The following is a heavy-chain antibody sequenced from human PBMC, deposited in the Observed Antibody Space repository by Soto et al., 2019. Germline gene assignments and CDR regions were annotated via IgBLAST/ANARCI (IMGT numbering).Heavy chain of an antibody. CDR3: AHSLAASNYVDYEPIISFDY. CDR1: GFSLSTSGVG. V-gene: IGHV2-5*02. D-gene: IGHD4-17*01. J-gene: IGHJ4*02. CDR2: IYWDDDK. Sequence: QITLKESGPTLVKPTQTLTLTCTFSGFSLSTSGVGVGWIRQPPGKALEWLALIYWDDDKRYSPSLKSRLTIPKDTSKNQGVLTMTNMDPVDTATYYCAHSLAASNYVDYEPIISFDYWGQGTLVTVSS.